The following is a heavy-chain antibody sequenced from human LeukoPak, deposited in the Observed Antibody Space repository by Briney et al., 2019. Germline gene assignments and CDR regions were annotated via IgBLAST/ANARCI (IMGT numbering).Heavy chain of an antibody. CDR3: ARAQELYCSGGSCRFDP. CDR1: GGTFSSYA. V-gene: IGHV1-69*13. CDR2: IIPIFGTA. J-gene: IGHJ5*02. D-gene: IGHD2-15*01. Sequence: GASVKVSCKASGGTFSSYAISWVRQAPGQGLEWMGGIIPIFGTANYAQKFQGRVTITAGESTSTAYMELSSLRSEDTAVYYCARAQELYCSGGSCRFDPWGQGTLVTVSS.